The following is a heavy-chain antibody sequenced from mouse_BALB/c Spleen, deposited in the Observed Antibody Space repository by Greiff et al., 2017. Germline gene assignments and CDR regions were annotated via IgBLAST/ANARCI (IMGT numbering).Heavy chain of an antibody. Sequence: QVQLQQSGPELVKPGASVKISCKASGYAFSSSWMNWVKQRPGQGLEWIGRIYPGDGDTNYNGKFKGKATLTADKSSSTAYMQLSSLTSVDSAVYFCARSQGRAFAYWGQGTLVTVSA. CDR1: GYAFSSSW. J-gene: IGHJ3*01. CDR3: ARSQGRAFAY. V-gene: IGHV1-82*01. CDR2: IYPGDGDT. D-gene: IGHD3-3*01.